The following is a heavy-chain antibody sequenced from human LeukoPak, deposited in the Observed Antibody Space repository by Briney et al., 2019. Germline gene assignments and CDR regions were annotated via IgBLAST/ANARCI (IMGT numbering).Heavy chain of an antibody. V-gene: IGHV4-59*12. J-gene: IGHJ6*03. D-gene: IGHD6-13*01. CDR1: DDSITIYY. CDR3: ARDTRIAARPYYYYYYYMDV. CDR2: IDHTGST. Sequence: SETLSLTCTVSDDSITIYYWTWIRQPPGKGLEWIGYIDHTGSTNYNPSLKSRVTISVDTSKNQFSLKLSSVTAADTAVYYCARDTRIAARPYYYYYYYMDVWGKGTTVTVSS.